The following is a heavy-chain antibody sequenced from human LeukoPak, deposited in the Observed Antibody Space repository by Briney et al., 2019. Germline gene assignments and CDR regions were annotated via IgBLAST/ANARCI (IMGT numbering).Heavy chain of an antibody. D-gene: IGHD6-13*01. Sequence: GGSLRLSCAASGFTFSNYWMTWVRQAPGKGLEWVANIKQDGSEKYYADSVKGRFTISRDNSKNTLYLQMSSLRAEDTAVYYCARDTWRQLEYYFDYWGQGTLVTVSS. CDR2: IKQDGSEK. V-gene: IGHV3-7*01. CDR1: GFTFSNYW. J-gene: IGHJ4*02. CDR3: ARDTWRQLEYYFDY.